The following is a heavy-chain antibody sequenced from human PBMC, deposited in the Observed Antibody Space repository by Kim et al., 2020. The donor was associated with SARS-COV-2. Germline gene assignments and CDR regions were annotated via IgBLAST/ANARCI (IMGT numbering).Heavy chain of an antibody. D-gene: IGHD3-16*01. J-gene: IGHJ5*02. CDR3: ARNEGAGGSDP. V-gene: IGHV4-34*04. Sequence: SETLSLTCAVYGGSFGNHSWTWIRHSPGGGLEWIGEIISLGSSNNNTPLKKRRTISVEDSTNKHSLLLPSVTTADEALEYYSARNEGAGGSDPSGHESL. CDR1: GGSFGNHS. CDR2: IISLGSS.